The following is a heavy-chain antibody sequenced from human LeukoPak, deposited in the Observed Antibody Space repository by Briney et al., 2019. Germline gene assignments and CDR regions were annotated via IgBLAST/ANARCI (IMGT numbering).Heavy chain of an antibody. CDR3: AKDYPLDY. CDR1: GFTFSSYA. Sequence: GGSLRLSCAASGFTFSSYAMHWVRQAPGKGLEWVAVISNDGSNKYYADSVKGRFTISRDNSKNTVYLQMNTLRAEDTAVYYCAKDYPLDYWGQGALVTVSS. CDR2: ISNDGSNK. J-gene: IGHJ4*02. V-gene: IGHV3-30*18.